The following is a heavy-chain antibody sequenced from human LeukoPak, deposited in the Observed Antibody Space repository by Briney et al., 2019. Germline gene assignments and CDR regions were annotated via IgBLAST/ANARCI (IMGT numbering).Heavy chain of an antibody. CDR3: ARDRRDGYNYPYCFYYMDH. D-gene: IGHD5-24*01. Sequence: SETLSLTSTVSGGSICSAYWSWVRQPPGKGLEWIGYIYYSGSTNYNPSLKSRVTISVDTSKNQFSLKLSSVTAADTAVYYCARDRRDGYNYPYCFYYMDHGGKGTTVTVSS. V-gene: IGHV4-59*01. CDR1: GGSICSAY. J-gene: IGHJ6*03. CDR2: IYYSGST.